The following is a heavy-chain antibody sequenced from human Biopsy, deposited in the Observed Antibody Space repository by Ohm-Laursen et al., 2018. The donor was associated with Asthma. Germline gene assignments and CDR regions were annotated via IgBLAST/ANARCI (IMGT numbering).Heavy chain of an antibody. CDR1: GGMFGNYA. V-gene: IGHV1-69*06. J-gene: IGHJ3*02. Sequence: SVKVSCKASGGMFGNYAISWVRQAPGLGLEWMGGISPIFGSSNYAQRFQGRVTITADIFTRTVYMELSGLRSEDTAVYYCARTYYDFLTGQVNDAFAIWGQGTMVTVSS. CDR2: ISPIFGSS. CDR3: ARTYYDFLTGQVNDAFAI. D-gene: IGHD3-9*01.